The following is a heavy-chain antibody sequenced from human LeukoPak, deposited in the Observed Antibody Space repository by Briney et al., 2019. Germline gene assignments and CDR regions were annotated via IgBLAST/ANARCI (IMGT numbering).Heavy chain of an antibody. J-gene: IGHJ4*02. CDR2: INAGNGNT. CDR1: GYTFTSYA. V-gene: IGHV1-3*01. Sequence: GASVKVSCKASGYTFTSYAMHWVRQAPGQRLEWMGWINAGNGNTKYSQKFQGRVTITRDTSASTAYMELSSLRSEDTAVYYCARSLAYYYGSSGTFDYWGQGTLVTVSS. D-gene: IGHD3-22*01. CDR3: ARSLAYYYGSSGTFDY.